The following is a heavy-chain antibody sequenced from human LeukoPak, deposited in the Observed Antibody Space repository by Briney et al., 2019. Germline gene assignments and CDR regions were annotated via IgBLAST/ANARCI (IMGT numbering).Heavy chain of an antibody. CDR2: IYYSGST. V-gene: IGHV4-30-4*01. CDR1: GGSISSGDYY. J-gene: IGHJ4*02. CDR3: VTRVVLGRSPSFDY. Sequence: SETLSLTCTVSGGSISSGDYYWSWIRQPPGKGLEWIGYIYYSGSTYYNPSLKSRVTISVDTSKNQFSLKLSSVTAADTAVYYCVTRVVLGRSPSFDYWGQGTLVTVSS. D-gene: IGHD2-15*01.